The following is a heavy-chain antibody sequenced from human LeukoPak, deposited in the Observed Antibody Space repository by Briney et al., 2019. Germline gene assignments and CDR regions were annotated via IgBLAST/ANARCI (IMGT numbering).Heavy chain of an antibody. Sequence: GASVKVSCKASGYTFTSYYMHWVRQAPGQGLEWMGIINPSGGSTSYAQKFQGRVTMTRDTSTSTVYMELSSLRSEDTAVYYCARDLRVWGSYRYFAGPGYWGQGTLVTVSS. V-gene: IGHV1-46*01. CDR3: ARDLRVWGSYRYFAGPGY. J-gene: IGHJ4*02. CDR2: INPSGGST. CDR1: GYTFTSYY. D-gene: IGHD3-16*02.